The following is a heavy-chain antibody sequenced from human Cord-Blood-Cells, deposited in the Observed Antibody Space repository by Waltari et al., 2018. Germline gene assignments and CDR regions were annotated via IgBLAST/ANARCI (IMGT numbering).Heavy chain of an antibody. J-gene: IGHJ4*02. CDR1: GGTFSSYA. V-gene: IGHV1-69*01. Sequence: QVQLVQSGAEVKKPGSSVKVSCKASGGTFSSYAISWVRQAPGQGLEWMGGIIPIFGTATYAQKFQGRVTITADESTSTAYMELSSLRSEDTAVYYCARGHIVANAYYFDYWGQGTLVTVSS. D-gene: IGHD5-12*01. CDR2: IIPIFGTA. CDR3: ARGHIVANAYYFDY.